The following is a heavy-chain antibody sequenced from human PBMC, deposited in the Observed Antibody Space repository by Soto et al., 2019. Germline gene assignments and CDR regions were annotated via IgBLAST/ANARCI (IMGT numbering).Heavy chain of an antibody. CDR2: ISRDSSFR. CDR3: ARDPVDFCSGGSCYSGWLDP. J-gene: IGHJ5*02. D-gene: IGHD2-15*01. Sequence: GGSLRLSCAASGFTFSTYDMNWVRQAPGKGLEWVSSISRDSSFRYYAGSVKGRFTISRDNAKNSLYLQMNNLRAEDTAGYYCARDPVDFCSGGSCYSGWLDPWGQGTLVTVSS. CDR1: GFTFSTYD. V-gene: IGHV3-21*01.